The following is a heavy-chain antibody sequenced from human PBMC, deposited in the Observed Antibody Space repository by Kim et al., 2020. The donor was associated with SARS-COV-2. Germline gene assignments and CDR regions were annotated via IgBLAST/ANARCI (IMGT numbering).Heavy chain of an antibody. CDR3: ARVAYGRHGAFDM. D-gene: IGHD4-17*01. CDR2: IYYSGST. CDR1: GGSISSYY. Sequence: SETLSLTCTVSGGSISSYYWSWIRQPPGKGLDYIGYIYYSGSTNYNPSLKSRLTISVDTSKNQFSLKLTSVTAADTAVYYCARVAYGRHGAFDMWGQGT. J-gene: IGHJ3*02. V-gene: IGHV4-59*01.